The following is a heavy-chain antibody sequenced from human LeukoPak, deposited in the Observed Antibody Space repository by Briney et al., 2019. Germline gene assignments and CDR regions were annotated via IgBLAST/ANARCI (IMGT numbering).Heavy chain of an antibody. CDR2: IYSGGST. V-gene: IGHV3-66*01. Sequence: PGGSLRLSCAASGFTVSSNYMSWVRQAPGKGLEWVSVIYSGGSTYYADSVKGRFTISRDNSKNTLYLQMNSLRAEDTAVYYCARANYVEYDAFDIWGQGTMVTVSS. D-gene: IGHD4-17*01. J-gene: IGHJ3*02. CDR1: GFTVSSNY. CDR3: ARANYVEYDAFDI.